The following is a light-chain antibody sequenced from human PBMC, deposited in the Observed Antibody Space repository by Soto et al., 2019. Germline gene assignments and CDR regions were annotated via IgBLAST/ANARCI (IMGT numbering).Light chain of an antibody. Sequence: EIVMTQSPATLSVSPGERATLSCRASQSVSSNLAWYQQRPCRAPRLLIYGASTRATGIPARFSGSGSATEFTLTISSLQSEDFAVYYCQQYNNWPPVYTFGQGTKLEIK. J-gene: IGKJ2*01. CDR3: QQYNNWPPVYT. CDR2: GAS. CDR1: QSVSSN. V-gene: IGKV3-15*01.